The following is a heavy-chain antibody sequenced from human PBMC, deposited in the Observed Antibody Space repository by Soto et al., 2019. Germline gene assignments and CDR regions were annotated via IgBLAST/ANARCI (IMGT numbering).Heavy chain of an antibody. D-gene: IGHD3-3*01. CDR3: ARRDTSGFLRYFDN. CDR1: GVTFSSFINYP. V-gene: IGHV1-69*06. CDR2: IVPNVGTV. J-gene: IGHJ4*02. Sequence: SVKVSCKSSGVTFSSFINYPINWVRQAPGQGLEWMGGIVPNVGTVNYAQKFRGKVTITADKSTGTAYMELSSLRSEDTALYYWARRDTSGFLRYFDNWGQGTQVTVSS.